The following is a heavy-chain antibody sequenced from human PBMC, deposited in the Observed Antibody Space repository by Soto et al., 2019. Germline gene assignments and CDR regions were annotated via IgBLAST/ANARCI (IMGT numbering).Heavy chain of an antibody. CDR3: ATTPGNWLDP. V-gene: IGHV4-30-4*01. J-gene: IGHJ5*02. CDR2: IFYTGTT. Sequence: QVQLQESGPGQMKPSQTLTLGYTVSGGSISSADHFWSWIRQPPGKGLEWIGYIFYTGTTYYNPSLKSRITISVDTSRNQFSLKLSSVNAADTAVYYCATTPGNWLDPWGQGTLVTVSS. CDR1: GGSISSADHF.